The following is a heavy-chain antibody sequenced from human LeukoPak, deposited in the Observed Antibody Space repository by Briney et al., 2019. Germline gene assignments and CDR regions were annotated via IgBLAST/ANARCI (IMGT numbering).Heavy chain of an antibody. CDR3: AAGLGESSGYYYVFGLS. J-gene: IGHJ5*02. D-gene: IGHD3-22*01. CDR1: GGTFSSYA. Sequence: ASVKVSCKASGGTFSSYAISWVRQAPGQGLEWMGGIIPIFGTANYAQKFQGRVTITADESTSTAYMELSSLRSEDTAVYYCAAGLGESSGYYYVFGLSWGQGTLVTVSS. V-gene: IGHV1-69*13. CDR2: IIPIFGTA.